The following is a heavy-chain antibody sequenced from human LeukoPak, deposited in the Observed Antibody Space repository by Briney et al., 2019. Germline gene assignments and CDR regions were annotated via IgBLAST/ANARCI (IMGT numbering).Heavy chain of an antibody. D-gene: IGHD6-19*01. Sequence: KPSETLSLTCTVSGDSISGYYWSWIRQPPGKGLEWIGEINHSGSTNYNPSLKSRVTISVDTSKNQFSLKLSSVTAADTAVYYCARVREYSSGWGRFDYWGQGTLVTVSS. CDR2: INHSGST. CDR3: ARVREYSSGWGRFDY. CDR1: GDSISGYY. V-gene: IGHV4-34*01. J-gene: IGHJ4*02.